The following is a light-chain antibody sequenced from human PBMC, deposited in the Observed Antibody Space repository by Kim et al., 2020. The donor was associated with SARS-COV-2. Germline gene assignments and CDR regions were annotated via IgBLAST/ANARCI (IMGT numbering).Light chain of an antibody. CDR2: NNSDGTH. Sequence: ASVRLTCTLSSGHSTYAIAWHQQQPGKGPRFLLKNNSDGTHTKGDGIPDRFSGSNSGAERYLSISSLQSEDEADYYCQTWATGIQVFGGGTQLTVL. CDR1: SGHSTYA. V-gene: IGLV4-69*01. CDR3: QTWATGIQV. J-gene: IGLJ3*02.